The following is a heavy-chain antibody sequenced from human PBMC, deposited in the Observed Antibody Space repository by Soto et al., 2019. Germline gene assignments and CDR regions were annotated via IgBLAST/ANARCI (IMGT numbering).Heavy chain of an antibody. V-gene: IGHV4-31*03. CDR2: IYYSGST. D-gene: IGHD1-1*01. Sequence: TLALTCTVSGGSISSGGYYWSWIRQHPGKGLEWIGYIYYSGSTYYNPSLKSRVTISVDTSKNQFSLKLSSVTAADTAVYYCARAKNHDAFDIWGQGTMVTVSS. CDR1: GGSISSGGYY. CDR3: ARAKNHDAFDI. J-gene: IGHJ3*02.